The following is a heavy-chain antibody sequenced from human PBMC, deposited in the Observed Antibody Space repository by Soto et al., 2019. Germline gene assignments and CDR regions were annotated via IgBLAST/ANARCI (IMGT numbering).Heavy chain of an antibody. V-gene: IGHV3-15*07. J-gene: IGHJ4*02. CDR3: TTDLFPRARRNY. CDR2: IKSKTDGGTT. Sequence: EVQLVESGGGLVKPGGSLRLSCAASGFTFTNDWMNWVRQAPGKGLEWVGRIKSKTDGGTTDYAAPVEGRFTISRDDSRDTLYLQMNSLKTEDTALYYCTTDLFPRARRNYWGQGTPVTVSS. D-gene: IGHD5-12*01. CDR1: GFTFTNDW.